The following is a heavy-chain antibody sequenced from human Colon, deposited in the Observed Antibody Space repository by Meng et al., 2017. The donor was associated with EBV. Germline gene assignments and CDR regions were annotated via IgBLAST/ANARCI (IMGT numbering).Heavy chain of an antibody. V-gene: IGHV4-4*02. J-gene: IGHJ5*02. CDR3: VRSSGWVKTGFDP. CDR1: GDSISSSNW. Sequence: RQESGPGLVKPSGTLSPTCKVSGDSISSSNWWNWVRQPPGKGLEWIGEIYHSGSTHYNPSLKSRVTISVDNSKDQFSLSLTSVTAADTAVYYCVRSSGWVKTGFDPWGQGTLVTVSS. D-gene: IGHD6-19*01. CDR2: IYHSGST.